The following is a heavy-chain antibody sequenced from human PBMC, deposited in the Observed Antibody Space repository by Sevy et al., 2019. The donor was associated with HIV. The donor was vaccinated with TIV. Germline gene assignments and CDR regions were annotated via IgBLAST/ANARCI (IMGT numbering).Heavy chain of an antibody. J-gene: IGHJ4*02. D-gene: IGHD1-26*01. V-gene: IGHV3-30*04. CDR3: ARDLISGSYSQSLDY. CDR2: ISSDGNSQ. Sequence: VGSLRLSCAASGFTFSSHAMHWVRQAPGKGLDWVAVISSDGNSQYSADSVKGRFTISRDNSKNTLYLQMDSLRVEDTAVYYCARDLISGSYSQSLDYWGQGTLVTVSS. CDR1: GFTFSSHA.